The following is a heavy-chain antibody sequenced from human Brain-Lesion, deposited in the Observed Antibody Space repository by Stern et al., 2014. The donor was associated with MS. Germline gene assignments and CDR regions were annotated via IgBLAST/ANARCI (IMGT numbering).Heavy chain of an antibody. CDR3: TILSGPYDH. V-gene: IGHV3-74*02. D-gene: IGHD3-10*01. Sequence: EVQLLESGGGLVQPGGSLRLSCAASGFTFSNSWMHWVRPAPGKGMVWVSRINRDGSTTTYADSVKGRFTISRDNAKNTLYLQMSSLRAEDTAVYYCTILSGPYDHWGQGTLVTVSS. CDR2: INRDGSTT. CDR1: GFTFSNSW. J-gene: IGHJ4*02.